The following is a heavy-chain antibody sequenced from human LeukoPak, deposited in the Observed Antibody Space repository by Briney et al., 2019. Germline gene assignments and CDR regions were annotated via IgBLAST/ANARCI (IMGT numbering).Heavy chain of an antibody. CDR2: IYYTGST. J-gene: IGHJ6*02. CDR3: ARDRDELRDETRYFGELGERNV. D-gene: IGHD3-10*01. CDR1: GGSIRSGDYY. Sequence: SETLSLTCTVSGGSIRSGDYYWSWIRQPPGKGLEWIGYIYYTGSTYYNPSLQSRLTMSVDTSKNQFSLKLTSVTAADTAVYYCARDRDELRDETRYFGELGERNVWGQGTTVTVSS. V-gene: IGHV4-30-4*01.